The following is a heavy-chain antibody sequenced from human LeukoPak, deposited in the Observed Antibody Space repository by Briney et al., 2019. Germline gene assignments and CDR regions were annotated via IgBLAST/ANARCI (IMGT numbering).Heavy chain of an antibody. CDR1: GFTVSSNY. CDR2: IYRDGST. Sequence: QSGGSLRLSCAASGFTVSSNYMSWVRQAPGKGLEWVSVIYRDGSTHYADSVKGRFTISREKSKNTLYVQMNGLRAEDTAIYYCARGGAVPAAMGYAFDIWGPGTMVTVSS. D-gene: IGHD2-2*01. CDR3: ARGGAVPAAMGYAFDI. V-gene: IGHV3-66*01. J-gene: IGHJ3*02.